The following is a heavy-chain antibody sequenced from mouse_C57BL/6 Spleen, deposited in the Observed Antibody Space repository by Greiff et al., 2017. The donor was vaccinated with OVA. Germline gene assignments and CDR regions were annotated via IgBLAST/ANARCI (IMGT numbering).Heavy chain of an antibody. CDR1: GYTFTSYW. J-gene: IGHJ1*03. Sequence: QVQLQQPGAELVKPGASVKVSCKASGYTFTSYWMYWVKQRPGQGLEWIGRIHPSDSDTNYNQKFKGKATLTVDKSSSTAYMQLSSLTSEDSAVYYCAIERFITTVVGYFDVWGTGTTVTVSS. CDR3: AIERFITTVVGYFDV. V-gene: IGHV1-74*01. D-gene: IGHD1-1*01. CDR2: IHPSDSDT.